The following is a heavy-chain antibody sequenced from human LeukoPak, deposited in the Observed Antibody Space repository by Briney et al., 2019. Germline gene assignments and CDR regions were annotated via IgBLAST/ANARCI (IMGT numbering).Heavy chain of an antibody. CDR3: ARHARSDYANAKFDC. Sequence: PSETLSLTCTVSGDSISSYYWSWIRQPPGKGLEWIGYIYTSVSTNYNPSLRSRVTMSVDTSKNQFSLKLSSVAAADTAVYYCARHARSDYANAKFDCWGQGALVTVSS. D-gene: IGHD4-17*01. CDR1: GDSISSYY. J-gene: IGHJ4*02. CDR2: IYTSVST. V-gene: IGHV4-4*09.